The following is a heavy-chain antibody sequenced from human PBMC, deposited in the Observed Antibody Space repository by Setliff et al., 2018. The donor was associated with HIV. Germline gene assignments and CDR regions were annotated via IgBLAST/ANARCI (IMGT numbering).Heavy chain of an antibody. CDR3: ARDLGGKGGH. CDR1: GFTYNNYW. D-gene: IGHD1-1*01. J-gene: IGHJ4*02. V-gene: IGHV3-74*01. CDR2: IDEHGTIT. Sequence: GESLRLSCVASGFTYNNYWMHWVRQAPGKGLVWVSRIDEHGTITNYADSVKGRFTISRDNAKNTLYLQMNSLRAEDTAVYFCARDLGGKGGHWGQGILVTVSS.